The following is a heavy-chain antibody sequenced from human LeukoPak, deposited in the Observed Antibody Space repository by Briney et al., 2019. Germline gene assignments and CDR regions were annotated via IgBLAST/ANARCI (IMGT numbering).Heavy chain of an antibody. D-gene: IGHD3-10*01. CDR3: ARRVAYYYGSGSYYPSSFDY. J-gene: IGHJ4*02. V-gene: IGHV4-34*01. CDR1: GGSISSYY. CDR2: INHSGST. Sequence: SETLSLTCTVSGGSISSYYWSWIRQPPGKGLEWIGEINHSGSTNYNPSLKSRVTISVDTSKNQFSLKLSSVTAADTAVYYCARRVAYYYGSGSYYPSSFDYWGQGTLVTVSS.